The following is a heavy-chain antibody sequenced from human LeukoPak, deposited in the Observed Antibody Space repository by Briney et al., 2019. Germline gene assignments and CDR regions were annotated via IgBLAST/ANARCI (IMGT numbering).Heavy chain of an antibody. D-gene: IGHD2-8*01. CDR2: ISSSGSTI. Sequence: AGGSLRLSCAASGFTFSDYYMSWIRQAPGKGLEWVSYISSSGSTIFYADSVKGRFTISRDNAKNSLYLQMNSLRAEDTAVYYCARQKYQRGPDVSYFDYWGQGTLVTVSS. CDR3: ARQKYQRGPDVSYFDY. CDR1: GFTFSDYY. J-gene: IGHJ4*02. V-gene: IGHV3-11*04.